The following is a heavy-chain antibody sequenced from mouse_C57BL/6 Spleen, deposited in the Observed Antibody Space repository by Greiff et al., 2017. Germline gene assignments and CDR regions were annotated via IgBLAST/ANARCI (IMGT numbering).Heavy chain of an antibody. CDR3: VRHEDSNYPYYAMDY. CDR2: IRSKSNNYAT. Sequence: EVQLVESGGGLVQPKGSLKLSCAASGFSFNTYAMNWVRQAPGKGLEWVARIRSKSNNYATYYADSVKDRFTISRDDSESMLYLQMNNLKTEDTAMYYCVRHEDSNYPYYAMDYWGQGTSVTVSS. D-gene: IGHD2-5*01. J-gene: IGHJ4*01. V-gene: IGHV10-1*01. CDR1: GFSFNTYA.